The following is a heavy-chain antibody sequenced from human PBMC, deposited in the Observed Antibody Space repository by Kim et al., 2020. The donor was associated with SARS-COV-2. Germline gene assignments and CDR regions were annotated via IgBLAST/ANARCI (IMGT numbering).Heavy chain of an antibody. D-gene: IGHD2-2*01. J-gene: IGHJ4*02. CDR3: TTGIVVVPAAIV. Sequence: GGSLRLSCAASGFTFSNAWMSWVRQAPGKGLEWVGRIKSKTDGGTTDYAAPVKGRFTISRDDSKNTLYLQMNSLKTDDTAVYYCTTGIVVVPAAIVWGQGTLVTVSS. CDR1: GFTFSNAW. V-gene: IGHV3-15*01. CDR2: IKSKTDGGTT.